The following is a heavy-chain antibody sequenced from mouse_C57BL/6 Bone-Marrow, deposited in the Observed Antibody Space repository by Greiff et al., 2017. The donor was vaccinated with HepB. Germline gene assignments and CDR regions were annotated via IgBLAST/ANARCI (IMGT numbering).Heavy chain of an antibody. V-gene: IGHV5-12*01. J-gene: IGHJ1*03. CDR1: GFTFSDYY. CDR2: ISNGGGST. CDR3: ARHTPPRYFDV. Sequence: EVKLQESGGGLVQPGGSLKLSCAASGFTFSDYYMYWVRQTPEKRLEWVAYISNGGGSTYYPDTVKGRFTISRDNAKNTLYLQMSRLKSEDTAMYYCARHTPPRYFDVWGTGTTVTVSS.